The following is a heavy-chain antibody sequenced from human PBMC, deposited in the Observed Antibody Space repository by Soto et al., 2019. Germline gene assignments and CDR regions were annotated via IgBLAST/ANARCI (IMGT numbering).Heavy chain of an antibody. CDR1: GFTFSSYS. CDR2: ISSSSSYI. V-gene: IGHV3-21*01. J-gene: IGHJ5*02. CDR3: ARDMYSSDYFVKWFEP. D-gene: IGHD6-19*01. Sequence: GGSLRLSWAASGFTFSSYSMNWVRQAPGKGLEWVSSISSSSSYIYYADSVKGRVTVSRDNANYSLDLQLNSLRGEDTAMYYCARDMYSSDYFVKWFEPWGQGTLVTVSS.